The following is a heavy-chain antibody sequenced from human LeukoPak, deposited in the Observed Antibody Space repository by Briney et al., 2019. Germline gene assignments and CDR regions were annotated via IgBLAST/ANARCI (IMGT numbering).Heavy chain of an antibody. D-gene: IGHD1-26*01. V-gene: IGHV4-59*05. CDR2: FYYIGST. CDR1: GGSISIYY. J-gene: IGHJ5*02. CDR3: ARSLSLSGNTNWFDP. Sequence: SETLSLTCTVSGGSISIYYWSWIRQPPGKGLEWIGSFYYIGSTYYNPSLKSRVTISVDTSKNQLSLKLNSVTAADTAVYYCARSLSLSGNTNWFDPWGQGTLVTVSS.